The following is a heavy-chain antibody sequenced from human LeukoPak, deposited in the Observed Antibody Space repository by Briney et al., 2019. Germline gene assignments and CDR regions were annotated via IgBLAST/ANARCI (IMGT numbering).Heavy chain of an antibody. D-gene: IGHD3-10*01. CDR2: FDPEDGET. V-gene: IGHV1-24*01. CDR3: ATKSVSYGSGSFSDY. CDR1: GYTLTELS. J-gene: IGHJ4*02. Sequence: GASVKVSCKVPGYTLTELSMHWVRQAPGKGLERMGGFDPEDGETIYAQKFQGRVTMTEDTSTDTAYMELSSLRSEDTAVYYCATKSVSYGSGSFSDYWGRGTLVTVSS.